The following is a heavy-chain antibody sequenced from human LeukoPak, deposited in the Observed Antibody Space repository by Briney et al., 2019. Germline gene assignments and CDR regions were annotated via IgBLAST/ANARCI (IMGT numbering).Heavy chain of an antibody. CDR3: AKDKGYDSSGVDY. D-gene: IGHD3-22*01. Sequence: GGSLTLSCAASGFTFSSYGMHWVRQAPGKGLEWVAFIRYDGSNKYYADPMKGRFTISRDNSKNTLYLQMNSLRAEDTAVYYCAKDKGYDSSGVDYWGQGTLVTVSS. V-gene: IGHV3-30*02. CDR2: IRYDGSNK. J-gene: IGHJ4*02. CDR1: GFTFSSYG.